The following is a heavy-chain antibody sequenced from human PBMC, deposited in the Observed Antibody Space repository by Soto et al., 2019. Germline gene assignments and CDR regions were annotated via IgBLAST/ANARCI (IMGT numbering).Heavy chain of an antibody. CDR3: ARTSYDSRGTAADP. CDR1: GGSISSGGYY. J-gene: IGHJ5*02. Sequence: QVQLQESGPGLVKPSQTLSFTCTVSGGSISSGGYYWSWIRQHPRKGLEWIGYIYYSGSTYYNPSLKRGVTIPVNTPRNQPSLKLSSVTAADTAVYYCARTSYDSRGTAADPWGQGTLVTVSS. D-gene: IGHD3-22*01. CDR2: IYYSGST. V-gene: IGHV4-31*03.